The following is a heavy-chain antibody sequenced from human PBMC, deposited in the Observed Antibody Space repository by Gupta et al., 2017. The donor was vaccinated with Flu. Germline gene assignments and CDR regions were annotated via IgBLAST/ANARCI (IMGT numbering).Heavy chain of an antibody. CDR2: IYYSGST. J-gene: IGHJ5*02. D-gene: IGHD2-2*02. V-gene: IGHV4-31*02. Sequence: TSGAYYWSWIRQHPGGGLEWIGYIYYSGSTYYNPSLKSRVSISLDTSKNQFSLKLSSVTDADTAVYYCAKSFYTVRGWFDPWGQGTLVTVSS. CDR3: AKSFYTVRGWFDP. CDR1: TSGAYY.